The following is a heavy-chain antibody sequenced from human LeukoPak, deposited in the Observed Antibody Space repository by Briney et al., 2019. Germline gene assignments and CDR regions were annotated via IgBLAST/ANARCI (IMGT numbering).Heavy chain of an antibody. D-gene: IGHD5-24*01. CDR1: GGSISSSSYY. Sequence: PSETLSLTCTVSGGSISSSSYYWGWLRQPPGKGLEWIGSIYYSGSTYYNPSLKSRVTISVDTSKNQFSLKLSSVTAADTAVYYCARIGGRDGYNWVFNWGQGTLVTVSS. CDR3: ARIGGRDGYNWVFN. V-gene: IGHV4-39*01. CDR2: IYYSGST. J-gene: IGHJ4*02.